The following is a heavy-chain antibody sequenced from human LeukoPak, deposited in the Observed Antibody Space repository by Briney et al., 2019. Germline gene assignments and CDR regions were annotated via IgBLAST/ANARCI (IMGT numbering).Heavy chain of an antibody. Sequence: PSETLSLTCTVSGGSISSGSYYWSWIRQPAGKGLEWIGRIYTSGSTNYNPSLKSRVTISVDTSKNQFSLKLSSVTAADTAVYYCASRSHARDGYNRGDYWGQGTLVTVSS. V-gene: IGHV4-61*02. CDR1: GGSISSGSYY. CDR3: ASRSHARDGYNRGDY. CDR2: IYTSGST. J-gene: IGHJ4*02. D-gene: IGHD5-24*01.